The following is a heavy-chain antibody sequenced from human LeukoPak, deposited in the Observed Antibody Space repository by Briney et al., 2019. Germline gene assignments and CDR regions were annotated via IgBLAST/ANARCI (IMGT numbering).Heavy chain of an antibody. CDR1: GFPFSSYA. CDR2: ISGSGGST. J-gene: IGHJ4*02. CDR3: AKSWFGELFLFDY. V-gene: IGHV3-23*01. Sequence: GGSLRLSCAASGFPFSSYAMSWVRQAPGKGLEWVSAISGSGGSTYYADSVKGRFTISRDNSKNTLYLQINSLRAEDTAVYDCAKSWFGELFLFDYWGQGTLVTVSS. D-gene: IGHD3-10*01.